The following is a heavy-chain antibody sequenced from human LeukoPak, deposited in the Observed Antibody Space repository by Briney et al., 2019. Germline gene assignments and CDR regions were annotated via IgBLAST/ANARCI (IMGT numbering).Heavy chain of an antibody. CDR3: ARDKIYYYMDV. J-gene: IGHJ6*03. CDR2: IKQDGSEK. Sequence: GGSLRLSCAASGFSLSSYAMSWVRQAPGKGLEWVANIKQDGSEKYYVDSVKGRFTISRDNAKNSLYLQMNSLRAEDTAVYYCARDKIYYYMDVWGKGTTVTISS. V-gene: IGHV3-7*01. CDR1: GFSLSSYA.